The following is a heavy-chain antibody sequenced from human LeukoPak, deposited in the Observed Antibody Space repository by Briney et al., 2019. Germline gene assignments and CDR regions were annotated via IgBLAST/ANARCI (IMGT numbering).Heavy chain of an antibody. CDR3: ARGNVTYYDFWSGYSVKNYMDV. Sequence: SETLSLTCTVSGGSISSYYWSWIRQPPGKGLEWIGYIYYSGSTNYNPSLKSRVTISVDTSKNQFSLKLSSVTAADTAVYYCARGNVTYYDFWSGYSVKNYMDVWGKGTTATVSS. J-gene: IGHJ6*03. V-gene: IGHV4-59*01. CDR1: GGSISSYY. CDR2: IYYSGST. D-gene: IGHD3-3*01.